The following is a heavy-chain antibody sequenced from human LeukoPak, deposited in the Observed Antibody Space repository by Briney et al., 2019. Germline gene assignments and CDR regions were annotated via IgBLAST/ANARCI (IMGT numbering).Heavy chain of an antibody. CDR1: GYTFTTYS. CDR3: ARIRNYYDSSGQGLGFDY. D-gene: IGHD3-22*01. J-gene: IGHJ4*02. Sequence: GASVKVSCKASGYTFTTYSISWVRQAPGQGLEWMGWISTYNGNTKYPQKLQDRVIMTTDTSTSTAYMELRSLTSDDTAVYYCARIRNYYDSSGQGLGFDYWGQGTLVTVSS. CDR2: ISTYNGNT. V-gene: IGHV1-18*01.